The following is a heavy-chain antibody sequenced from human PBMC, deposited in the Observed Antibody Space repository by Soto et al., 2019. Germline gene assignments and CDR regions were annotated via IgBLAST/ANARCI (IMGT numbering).Heavy chain of an antibody. CDR1: GFTFSSYG. D-gene: IGHD2-2*01. V-gene: IGHV3-30*18. Sequence: QVQLVESGGGVVQPGRSLRLSCAASGFTFSSYGMHWVRQAPGKGLEWVAVISYDGSNKYYADSVKGRFTISRDNSKNTRYLQMNSLRAEDTAVYYCAKDEVDIVVVPAAPHYYYYGMDVWGQGTTVTVSS. CDR3: AKDEVDIVVVPAAPHYYYYGMDV. J-gene: IGHJ6*02. CDR2: ISYDGSNK.